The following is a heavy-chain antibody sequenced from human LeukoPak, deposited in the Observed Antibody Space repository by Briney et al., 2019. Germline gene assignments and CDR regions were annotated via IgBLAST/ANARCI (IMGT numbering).Heavy chain of an antibody. CDR3: AKDHGGLRGYSYGADY. Sequence: GGSLRLSCAASGFTFSSYAMSWVRQAPGKGLEWVSAISGSGGSTYYADSVKGRFTISRDNSKNTLYLQMNSLRAEDTAVYYCAKDHGGLRGYSYGADYWGQGTLVTVSS. CDR1: GFTFSSYA. CDR2: ISGSGGST. J-gene: IGHJ4*02. V-gene: IGHV3-23*01. D-gene: IGHD5-18*01.